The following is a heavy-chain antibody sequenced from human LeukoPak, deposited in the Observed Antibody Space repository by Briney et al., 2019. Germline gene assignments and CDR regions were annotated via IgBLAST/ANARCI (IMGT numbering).Heavy chain of an antibody. CDR2: ISSSSSYI. J-gene: IGHJ4*02. CDR3: ARDGRGSYYLDY. D-gene: IGHD1-26*01. CDR1: GFTFSSYS. V-gene: IGHV3-21*01. Sequence: GGSLRLSCAASGFTFSSYSMNWVRQAPGKGLEWVSSISSSSSYIYYADSVKGRFTISRDSAKNSLYLQMNSLRAEDTAVYYCARDGRGSYYLDYWGQGTLVTVSS.